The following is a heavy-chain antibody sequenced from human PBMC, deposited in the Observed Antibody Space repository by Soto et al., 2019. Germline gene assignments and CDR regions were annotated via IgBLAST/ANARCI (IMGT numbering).Heavy chain of an antibody. V-gene: IGHV3-13*01. CDR2: IGTAGDT. Sequence: GGSLRLSCAASGFTFSSYDMHWVRQATGKGLEWVSAIGTAGDTYYPGSVKGRFTISRENAKNSLYLQMNSLRAGDTAVYYCARGVGSTKPDYYYYYMDVWGKGTTVTVSS. J-gene: IGHJ6*03. D-gene: IGHD2-2*01. CDR3: ARGVGSTKPDYYYYYMDV. CDR1: GFTFSSYD.